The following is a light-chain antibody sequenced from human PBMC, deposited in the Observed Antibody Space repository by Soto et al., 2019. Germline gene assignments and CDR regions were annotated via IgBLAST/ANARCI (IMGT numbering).Light chain of an antibody. V-gene: IGKV1-27*01. CDR1: QGILTY. CDR3: QKYDSAPWT. J-gene: IGKJ1*01. Sequence: DIHFTQSPSSLSASVGCRFTITCLASQGILTYLAWYQQKPGQVPELLIQAASTLQPGVPSRFSGSVSGTEGTITINSLKTEDGSTYYCQKYDSAPWTFGQGTKVDIK. CDR2: AAS.